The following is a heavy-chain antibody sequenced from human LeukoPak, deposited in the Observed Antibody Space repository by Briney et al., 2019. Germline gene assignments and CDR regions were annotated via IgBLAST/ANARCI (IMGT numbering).Heavy chain of an antibody. J-gene: IGHJ4*02. D-gene: IGHD1-26*01. CDR2: IYYSGRT. CDR1: GGSISSYY. Sequence: KPSETLSLTCSVSGGSISSYYWSWIRQPPGRGLEWIGYIYYSGRTSYNPSLKSRVTISVDTSKNQFSLKLSSVTAADTAVYYCARAGWEYDFDYWGQGTLVTVSS. V-gene: IGHV4-59*01. CDR3: ARAGWEYDFDY.